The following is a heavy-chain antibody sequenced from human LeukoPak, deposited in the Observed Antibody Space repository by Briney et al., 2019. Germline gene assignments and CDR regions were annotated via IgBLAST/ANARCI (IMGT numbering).Heavy chain of an antibody. D-gene: IGHD6-19*01. Sequence: SETLSLTCTVYTGSLSGYYWSWIRQPPGKGLEWIGYIYYSGSTNYNPSLKSRVTISVDTSKNQFSLKLSSVTAADTAVYYCARDSGSSGWYGAPWYFDLWGRGTLVTVSS. CDR1: TGSLSGYY. V-gene: IGHV4-59*01. CDR2: IYYSGST. J-gene: IGHJ2*01. CDR3: ARDSGSSGWYGAPWYFDL.